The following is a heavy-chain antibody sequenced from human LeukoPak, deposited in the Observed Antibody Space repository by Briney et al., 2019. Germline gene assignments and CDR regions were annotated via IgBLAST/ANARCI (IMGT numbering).Heavy chain of an antibody. J-gene: IGHJ4*02. CDR2: ISAYNGNT. CDR3: ARAVYYDFWSGCRSHFDY. D-gene: IGHD3-3*01. V-gene: IGHV1-18*04. CDR1: GYAFTGYY. Sequence: ASVKVSCKASGYAFTGYYMHWVRQAPGQGLEWMGWISAYNGNTNYAQKLQGRVTMTTDTSTSTAYMELRSLRSDDTAVYYCARAVYYDFWSGCRSHFDYWGQGTLVAVSS.